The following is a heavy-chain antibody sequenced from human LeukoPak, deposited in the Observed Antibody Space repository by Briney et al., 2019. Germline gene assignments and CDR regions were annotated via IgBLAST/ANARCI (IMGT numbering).Heavy chain of an antibody. J-gene: IGHJ2*01. V-gene: IGHV4-34*01. CDR2: INHSGST. CDR1: GGSFSGYY. Sequence: SETLSLTCAVYGGSFSGYYWSWIRQPPGKGLEWIGEINHSGSTNYNPSLKSRVTISVDTSKNQFSLKLSSVTAADTAVYYCARGRIADIVVVVAANMWYFDLWGRGTLVTVSS. CDR3: ARGRIADIVVVVAANMWYFDL. D-gene: IGHD2-15*01.